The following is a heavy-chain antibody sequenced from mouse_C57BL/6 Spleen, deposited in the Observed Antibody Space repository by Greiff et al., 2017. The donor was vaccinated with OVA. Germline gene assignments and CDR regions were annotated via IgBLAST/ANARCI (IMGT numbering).Heavy chain of an antibody. CDR2: IYPGDGDT. J-gene: IGHJ2*01. CDR3: ARGNYVDFDY. V-gene: IGHV1-80*01. D-gene: IGHD2-1*01. Sequence: QVQLQQSGAELVKPGASVKISCKASGYAFSSYWMNWVKQRPGKGLEWIGQIYPGDGDTNYNGKFKGKATLTADKSSSTASMQLSSLTSEDCAVYFCARGNYVDFDYWGQGTTLTVSS. CDR1: GYAFSSYW.